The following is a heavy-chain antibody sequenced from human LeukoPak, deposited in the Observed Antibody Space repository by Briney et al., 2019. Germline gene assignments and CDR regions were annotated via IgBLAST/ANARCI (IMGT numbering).Heavy chain of an antibody. CDR3: ARSNGAGDY. D-gene: IGHD3-10*01. J-gene: IGHJ4*02. V-gene: IGHV1-8*01. CDR1: GYTFTSYD. Sequence: ASVKLSCKASGYTFTSYDINWARQATGQGLEWMGWMNHNSANTGYAQKFQGRATITRNTSISNAYMELSRLRSEDTDVYYCARSNGAGDYWGQGTVVTVSS. CDR2: MNHNSANT.